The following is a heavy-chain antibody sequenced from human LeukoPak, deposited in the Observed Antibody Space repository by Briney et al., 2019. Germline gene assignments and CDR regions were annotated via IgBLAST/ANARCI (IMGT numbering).Heavy chain of an antibody. V-gene: IGHV3-7*03. Sequence: PGGSLRLSCAASGFTFSSYWMGWVRQAPGKRLEWVANMNIDGSEKYYADSVKGRFTVSRDSAKNSLYLQMNSLRPEDTALYYCVKDMNPGGADVWGQGTTVTVSS. J-gene: IGHJ6*02. CDR3: VKDMNPGGADV. D-gene: IGHD3-10*01. CDR2: MNIDGSEK. CDR1: GFTFSSYW.